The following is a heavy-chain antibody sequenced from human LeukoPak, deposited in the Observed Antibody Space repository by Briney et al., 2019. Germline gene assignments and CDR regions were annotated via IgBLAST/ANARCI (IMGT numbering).Heavy chain of an antibody. CDR2: ISSSSSTI. J-gene: IGHJ4*02. V-gene: IGHV3-48*02. CDR3: TSPYRRGRGWFGGNLGY. D-gene: IGHD4-23*01. CDR1: GFIFSSQS. Sequence: PGGSLRLSCAASGFIFSSQSMNWVRQAPGKGLEWVSYISSSSSTIYYAESVSGRFTISRDNAKNSLYLVMNSLRDEDTAVYFCTSPYRRGRGWFGGNLGYWGQGTLVTVSS.